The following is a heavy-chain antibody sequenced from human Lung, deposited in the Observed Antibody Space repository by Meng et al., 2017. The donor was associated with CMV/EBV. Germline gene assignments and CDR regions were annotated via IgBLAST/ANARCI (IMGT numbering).Heavy chain of an antibody. J-gene: IGHJ4*02. V-gene: IGHV4-59*01. CDR2: IDYNGNT. Sequence: LXCNVTGDSISRYYWSCIRQPPGKGLEWIGYIDYNGNTNHSPSLKSRVTISRDTSKRQFSLKLSSVTAADTALYYCARVADGYNIHHYIDDSGQGXLVTVSS. CDR1: GDSISRYY. CDR3: ARVADGYNIHHYIDD. D-gene: IGHD5-24*01.